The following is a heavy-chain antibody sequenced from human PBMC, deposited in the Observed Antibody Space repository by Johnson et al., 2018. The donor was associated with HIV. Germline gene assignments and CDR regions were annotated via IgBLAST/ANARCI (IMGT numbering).Heavy chain of an antibody. V-gene: IGHV3-30*03. CDR3: ATTCAFSFGELSVLGDAFDI. D-gene: IGHD3-10*01. Sequence: QVQLVESGGGVVRPGGSLRLSCAASGFSFDDYGMHWVRQAPGKGLEWVAVISYDGSNKYYADSVTGRFAIHRANSTNTLYLQMNSLETEDTALYYCATTCAFSFGELSVLGDAFDIWGQGTIVTVSS. J-gene: IGHJ3*02. CDR1: GFSFDDYG. CDR2: ISYDGSNK.